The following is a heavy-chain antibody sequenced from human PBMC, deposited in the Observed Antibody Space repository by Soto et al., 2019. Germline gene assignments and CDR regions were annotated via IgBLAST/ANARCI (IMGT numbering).Heavy chain of an antibody. CDR2: ISSSGSTI. CDR1: GFTFSDYY. Sequence: GGSLRLSCAASGFTFSDYYMCWIRQAPGKGLEWVSYISSSGSTIYYADSVKGRFTISRDNAKTSLYLQMNSLRAEDTAVYYGARDDWPFIAARRGGGWFDPWGQGTLVTVSS. J-gene: IGHJ5*02. CDR3: ARDDWPFIAARRGGGWFDP. D-gene: IGHD6-6*01. V-gene: IGHV3-11*01.